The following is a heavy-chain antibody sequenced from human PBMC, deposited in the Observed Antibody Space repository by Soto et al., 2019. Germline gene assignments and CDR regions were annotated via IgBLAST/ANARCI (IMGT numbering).Heavy chain of an antibody. Sequence: QVQLVQSGAEVKKPGSSVKVSCKASGGTFSSYTISWVRQAPGQGLEWMGRIIPILGIANYAQKFQGRVTIPADKSTRTAYMELSSLRSEDTAVYYCAGQAVAGSYSFDIWGQVTMVTVSS. CDR2: IIPILGIA. CDR1: GGTFSSYT. D-gene: IGHD6-19*01. V-gene: IGHV1-69*02. CDR3: AGQAVAGSYSFDI. J-gene: IGHJ3*02.